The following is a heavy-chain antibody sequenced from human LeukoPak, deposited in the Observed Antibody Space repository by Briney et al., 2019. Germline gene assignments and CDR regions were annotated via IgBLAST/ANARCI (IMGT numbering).Heavy chain of an antibody. V-gene: IGHV4-59*01. D-gene: IGHD1-26*01. Sequence: ASETLSLTCTVSGGSINSYYWNWIRQPPGKGLEWIGYIYYNGSTMYNPSLRSRVTISLDTSKNQFSLKLSSVTAADTAVYYCARDERLSSGWFDPWGQGTLVTVSS. CDR1: GGSINSYY. J-gene: IGHJ5*02. CDR2: IYYNGST. CDR3: ARDERLSSGWFDP.